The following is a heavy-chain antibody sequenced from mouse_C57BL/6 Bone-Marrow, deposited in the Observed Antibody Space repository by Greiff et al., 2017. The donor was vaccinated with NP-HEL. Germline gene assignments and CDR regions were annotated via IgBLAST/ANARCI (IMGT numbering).Heavy chain of an antibody. D-gene: IGHD1-1*01. CDR3: ARDRGYYGSRNLDY. Sequence: EVQGVESGGGLVKPGGSLKLSCAASGFTFSSYAMSWVRQTPEKRLEWVATISDGGSYTYYPDNVKGRFTISRDNAKNNLYLQMSHLKSEDTAMYYCARDRGYYGSRNLDYWGQGTTLTVSS. CDR1: GFTFSSYA. CDR2: ISDGGSYT. V-gene: IGHV5-4*01. J-gene: IGHJ2*01.